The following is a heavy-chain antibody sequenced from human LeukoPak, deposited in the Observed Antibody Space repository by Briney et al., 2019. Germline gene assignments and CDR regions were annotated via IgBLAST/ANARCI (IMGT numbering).Heavy chain of an antibody. J-gene: IGHJ5*02. CDR3: AHSYYDFWSGSTRGLNWFDP. CDR2: IYWNDDK. CDR1: GFSHSTSGVG. Sequence: SGPTLVNPTQTLTLTCTFSGFSHSTSGVGVGWIRQPPGKALEWFALIYWNDDKRYSPSLKSRLTITKDTSKNQVVLTMTNMDPVDTATYYCAHSYYDFWSGSTRGLNWFDPWGQGTLVTVSS. V-gene: IGHV2-5*01. D-gene: IGHD3-3*01.